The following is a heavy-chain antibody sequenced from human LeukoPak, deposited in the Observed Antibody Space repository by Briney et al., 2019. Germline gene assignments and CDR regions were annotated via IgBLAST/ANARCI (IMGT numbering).Heavy chain of an antibody. CDR3: ARKLRFLEWLSPSYYYYYGMDV. V-gene: IGHV1-46*01. J-gene: IGHJ6*02. CDR1: GYTFTSYY. Sequence: ASVKVSCKASGYTFTSYYMHWVRQAPGQGLEWMGIINPSGGSTSYAQKFQGRVTMTRDTSTSTVYMELSSLRSEDTAVYYCARKLRFLEWLSPSYYYYYGMDVWGQGPTVTVSS. D-gene: IGHD3-3*01. CDR2: INPSGGST.